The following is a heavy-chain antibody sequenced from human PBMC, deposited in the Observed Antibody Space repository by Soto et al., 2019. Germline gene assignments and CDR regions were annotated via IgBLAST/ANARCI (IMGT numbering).Heavy chain of an antibody. V-gene: IGHV3-23*01. CDR2: ISGSGGST. CDR1: GFTFSSYA. J-gene: IGHJ5*01. D-gene: IGHD3-22*01. CDR3: AKDDYDTSGYYNYS. Sequence: GSLRLSCAASGFTFSSYAMSWVRQAPGKGLEWVSAISGSGGSTYYADSVKGRFTISRDNSKNTLYLQMNSLRAEDTAVYYCAKDDYDTSGYYNYSRGQGDLLTISS.